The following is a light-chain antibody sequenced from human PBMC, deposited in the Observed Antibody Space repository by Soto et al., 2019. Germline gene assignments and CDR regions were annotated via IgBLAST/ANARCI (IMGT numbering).Light chain of an antibody. J-gene: IGKJ5*01. CDR1: QCVTSNY. V-gene: IGKV3-20*01. CDR2: GPS. CDR3: QQYNNWPPIT. Sequence: EIVLTQSPGTLSFSPGERSTLYCTASQCVTSNYLAWYQQKPGQAPRLLMYGPSSRATGIPDRFSGSGSGTEFTLTISSLQSEDFAVYYCQQYNNWPPITFGQGTRLEIK.